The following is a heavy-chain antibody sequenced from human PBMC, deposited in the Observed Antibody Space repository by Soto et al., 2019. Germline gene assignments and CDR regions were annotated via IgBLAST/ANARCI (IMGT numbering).Heavy chain of an antibody. CDR2: ISFDASHT. D-gene: IGHD6-13*01. V-gene: IGHV3-30*18. Sequence: GGPLRLSFQASGFTFRSYAIHGVRRAPGKGLEGVGVISFDASHTFYGQSVKGRFTITRDNSKNTLYLQMPNLTTDDTGVYYCAKVASVATGGTVGGLDPWGQGTMVTVSS. CDR1: GFTFRSYA. J-gene: IGHJ5*02. CDR3: AKVASVATGGTVGGLDP.